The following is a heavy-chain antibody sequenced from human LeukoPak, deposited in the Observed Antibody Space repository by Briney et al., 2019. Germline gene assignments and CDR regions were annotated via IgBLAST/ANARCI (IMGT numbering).Heavy chain of an antibody. CDR2: MNPNSGNT. D-gene: IGHD4-11*01. V-gene: IGHV1-8*03. CDR3: ARAPSWGTTGYSYFYMDL. J-gene: IGHJ6*03. CDR1: GYTFTNYD. Sequence: ASVKVSCKASGYTFTNYDINWVRQATGQGLEWVGWMNPNSGNTGYAQKFQGRVTITRNTSRSTAYMEVSSLRSEDTAVYYCARAPSWGTTGYSYFYMDLWGTGTPVNVSS.